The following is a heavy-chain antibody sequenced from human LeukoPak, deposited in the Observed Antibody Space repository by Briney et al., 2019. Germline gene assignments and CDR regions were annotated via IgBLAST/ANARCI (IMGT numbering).Heavy chain of an antibody. J-gene: IGHJ5*02. CDR1: GFTFSSYA. V-gene: IGHV3-30*04. Sequence: PGGSLRLSCAASGFTFSSYAMHWVRQAPGKGLEWVAVISYDGSNKYYADSVKGRFTISRDNSKNTLYLQMNSLRAEDTAVYYCARDFNWNQRMVTWGQGTLVTVSS. D-gene: IGHD1-20*01. CDR3: ARDFNWNQRMVT. CDR2: ISYDGSNK.